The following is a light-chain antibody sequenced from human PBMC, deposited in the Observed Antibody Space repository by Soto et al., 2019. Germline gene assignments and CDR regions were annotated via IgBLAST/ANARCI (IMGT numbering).Light chain of an antibody. V-gene: IGKV1-5*01. Sequence: DIQMTQSPSTLSASVGDRVTISCRASQTISNWLAWYQQKPGKAPKLLIYDASSLESGVPSRFRGSGSGTEFTLTISSLQPEDFATDYCQKYNSFWTFGQGTKVEIK. CDR1: QTISNW. CDR3: QKYNSFWT. CDR2: DAS. J-gene: IGKJ1*01.